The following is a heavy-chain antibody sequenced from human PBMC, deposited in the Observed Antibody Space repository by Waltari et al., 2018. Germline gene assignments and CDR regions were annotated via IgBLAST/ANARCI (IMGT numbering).Heavy chain of an antibody. Sequence: EVQLVESGGGLVKPGGSLRLSCAASGFTFSSYSMNWVRQAPGKGLEGVSSISSSSYIYYADSWKGRFTISRDNAKNSLYLQMNSLRAEDTAVYYCAGPLWTGTTRVFDYWGQGTLVTVSS. CDR1: GFTFSSYS. V-gene: IGHV3-21*01. CDR2: ISSSSYI. D-gene: IGHD1-1*01. J-gene: IGHJ4*02. CDR3: AGPLWTGTTRVFDY.